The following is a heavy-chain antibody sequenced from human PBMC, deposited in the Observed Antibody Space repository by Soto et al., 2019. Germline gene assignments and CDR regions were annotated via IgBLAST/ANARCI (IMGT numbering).Heavy chain of an antibody. D-gene: IGHD2-15*01. CDR1: GGSISTYY. CDR2: IFYSGST. CDR3: AIVLFRYCAQYYFVF. Sequence: SETLSLTCTVSGGSISTYYWSWVRQPPGKGLEWIGYIFYSGSTNYNPSLKSRVTISVDASKSQSSLRLTSVTAADTAVYYCAIVLFRYCAQYYFVFWGPATLVTVFS. V-gene: IGHV4-59*01. J-gene: IGHJ4*02.